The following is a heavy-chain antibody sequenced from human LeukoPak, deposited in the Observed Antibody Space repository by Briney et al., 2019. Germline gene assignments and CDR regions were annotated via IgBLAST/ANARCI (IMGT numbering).Heavy chain of an antibody. Sequence: PSETLSLTCAVYGGSFSGYYWSWIRQPPGEGLEWIGEINHSGSTNYNPSLKSRVTISVDTSKNQFSLKLSSVTAADTAVYYCARLGYGSGSYYYYYMDVWGKGTTVTISS. CDR2: INHSGST. CDR1: GGSFSGYY. D-gene: IGHD3-10*01. J-gene: IGHJ6*03. V-gene: IGHV4-34*01. CDR3: ARLGYGSGSYYYYYMDV.